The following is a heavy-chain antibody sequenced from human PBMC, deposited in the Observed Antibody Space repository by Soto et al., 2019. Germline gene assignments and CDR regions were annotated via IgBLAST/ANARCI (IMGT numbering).Heavy chain of an antibody. CDR2: IKSNGSST. V-gene: IGHV3-23*01. D-gene: IGHD3-16*01. Sequence: GSLSLSCVASGFSFDNYAMSWVRQAPGKGLEWVSAIKSNGSSTYYAASVKDRFIISRDNSKNTLYLQLNSLRAEDTAVYYCAQLGLMTFSHKHYFNHWGRGTLVTVSS. CDR3: AQLGLMTFSHKHYFNH. CDR1: GFSFDNYA. J-gene: IGHJ4*02.